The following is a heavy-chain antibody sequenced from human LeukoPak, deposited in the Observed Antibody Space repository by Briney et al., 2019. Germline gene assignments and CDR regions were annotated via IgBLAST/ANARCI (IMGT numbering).Heavy chain of an antibody. CDR3: AKDWDHLIVVVPTFDP. Sequence: QTGGSLRLSCAASGFTFSSYAMSWVRQAPGKGLEWVSAISGSGGSTYYADSVKGRFTISRDNSKNTLYLQMNSLRAEDTAVYYCAKDWDHLIVVVPTFDPWGQGTLVTVSS. CDR2: ISGSGGST. CDR1: GFTFSSYA. J-gene: IGHJ5*02. D-gene: IGHD2-2*01. V-gene: IGHV3-23*01.